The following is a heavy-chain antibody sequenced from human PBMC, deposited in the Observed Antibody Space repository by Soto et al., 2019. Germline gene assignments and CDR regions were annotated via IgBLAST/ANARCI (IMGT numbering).Heavy chain of an antibody. CDR2: ILYDGSNQ. Sequence: QVQLVESGGGVVQPGRSLRLSCAASGFTFSSYAMHWVRQAPGKGLECVAAILYDGSNQYYADAVKGRFTISRDNSKNTLYLQMNSLRVEDTAVYYCAKEGRVGYSTRIFRRDNWFDPWGQGTPVTVSS. V-gene: IGHV3-33*06. CDR1: GFTFSSYA. CDR3: AKEGRVGYSTRIFRRDNWFDP. J-gene: IGHJ5*02. D-gene: IGHD6-13*01.